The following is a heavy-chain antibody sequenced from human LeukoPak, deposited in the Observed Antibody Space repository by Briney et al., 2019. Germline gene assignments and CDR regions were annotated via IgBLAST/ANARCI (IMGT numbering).Heavy chain of an antibody. CDR2: INPNSGGT. CDR3: ARIRDGYNDAYDI. D-gene: IGHD5-24*01. CDR1: GYTFTGYY. V-gene: IGHV1-2*02. J-gene: IGHJ3*02. Sequence: GASVKVSCKASGYTFTGYYMHWVRQAPGQGLEWMGWINPNSGGTSYAQKFQGRVTMTRDTSISTAYMELSSLRSEDTAVYYCARIRDGYNDAYDIWGQGTMVTVPS.